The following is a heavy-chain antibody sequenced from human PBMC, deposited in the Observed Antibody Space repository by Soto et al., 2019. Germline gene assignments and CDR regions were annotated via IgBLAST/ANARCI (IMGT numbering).Heavy chain of an antibody. CDR2: ISGSGGST. CDR1: GFTFSSYA. CDR3: AKATTNYYDSSGIDY. J-gene: IGHJ4*02. D-gene: IGHD3-22*01. Sequence: GSLRLSCAASGFTFSSYAMRWVRQAPGKGLEWVSAISGSGGSTYYADSVKGRFTISRDNSKNTLYLQMNSLRAEDTAVYYCAKATTNYYDSSGIDYWGQGTLVTVSS. V-gene: IGHV3-23*01.